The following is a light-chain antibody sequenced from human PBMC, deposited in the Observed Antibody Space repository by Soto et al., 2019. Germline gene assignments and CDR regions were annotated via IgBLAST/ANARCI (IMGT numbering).Light chain of an antibody. Sequence: QAVVTQPASVSGSPGQSITISCTGTSNDIANYNYVSWYQQHPGKAPKLMIYEVINRPSGVSSRFSGSKSGNTASLTISGLQPEDEADYYCSSYTSGNTAVIFGGGTQLTVL. CDR1: SNDIANYNY. CDR2: EVI. J-gene: IGLJ2*01. V-gene: IGLV2-14*01. CDR3: SSYTSGNTAVI.